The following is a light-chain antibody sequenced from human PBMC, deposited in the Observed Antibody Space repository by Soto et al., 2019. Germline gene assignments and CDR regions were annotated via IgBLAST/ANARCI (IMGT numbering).Light chain of an antibody. J-gene: IGKJ1*01. CDR3: QRNDTTPRT. Sequence: DIQMTQSPSSLSASVGARVTITCRASQSISSYLNWYQQKPGKAPKLLIHAASSLPSRVPSRFSGSCSVNDFARTINRLQPVDFATYYCQRNDTTPRTFDQGTNVETK. CDR2: AAS. CDR1: QSISSY. V-gene: IGKV1-39*01.